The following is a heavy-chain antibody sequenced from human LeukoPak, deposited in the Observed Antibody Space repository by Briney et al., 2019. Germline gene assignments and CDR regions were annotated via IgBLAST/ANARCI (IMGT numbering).Heavy chain of an antibody. CDR3: ARGEYSSSSQFDY. J-gene: IGHJ4*02. D-gene: IGHD6-6*01. CDR1: GFTFSSYA. Sequence: GGSLRLSCAASGFTFSSYAMSWVRQAPGKGLEWVSAISGSGGSTYYADSVKGRFTISRHNSKNTLYLQMNSLRAEYTAVYYCARGEYSSSSQFDYWGQGTLVTVSS. CDR2: ISGSGGST. V-gene: IGHV3-23*01.